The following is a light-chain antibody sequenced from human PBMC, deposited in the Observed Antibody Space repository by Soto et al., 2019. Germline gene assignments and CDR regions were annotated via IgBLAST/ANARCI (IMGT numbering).Light chain of an antibody. Sequence: EIVSTPSPDTLSLSPGERAPLSCWASHSVTTHLAWFQQRPGQTPRLLIYDASTRAPGIPARFSGRGSGADFTLTISSLEPEDFAVYYCQQRSDSITFGQGTRLEIK. CDR2: DAS. V-gene: IGKV3-11*01. CDR3: QQRSDSIT. J-gene: IGKJ5*01. CDR1: HSVTTH.